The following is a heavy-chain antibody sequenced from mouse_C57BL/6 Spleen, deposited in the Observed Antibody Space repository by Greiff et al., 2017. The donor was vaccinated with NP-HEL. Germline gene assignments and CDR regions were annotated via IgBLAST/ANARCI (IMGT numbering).Heavy chain of an antibody. J-gene: IGHJ4*01. V-gene: IGHV1-81*01. Sequence: VKLVESGAELARPGASVKLSCKASGYTFTSYGISWVKQRTGQGLEWIGEIYPRSGNTYYNEKFKGKATLTADKSSSTAYMELRSLTSEDSAVYFCASPYYYGSSYDYAMDYWGQGTSVTVSS. CDR1: GYTFTSYG. D-gene: IGHD1-1*01. CDR2: IYPRSGNT. CDR3: ASPYYYGSSYDYAMDY.